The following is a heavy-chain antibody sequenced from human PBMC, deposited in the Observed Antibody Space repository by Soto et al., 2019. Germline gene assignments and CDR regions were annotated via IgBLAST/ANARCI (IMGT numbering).Heavy chain of an antibody. V-gene: IGHV3-48*03. CDR3: ARDPAIYSGKFDYGLDV. Sequence: GGSLRLSCAASGFTFSNYEMNWVRQAPGKGLEWVSYIGTRGRTIYYADSVKGRFTISRDNAKNSLYLQMNSLRAEDTAVYYCARDPAIYSGKFDYGLDVWGQGTTVTVSS. CDR1: GFTFSNYE. D-gene: IGHD4-4*01. CDR2: IGTRGRTI. J-gene: IGHJ6*02.